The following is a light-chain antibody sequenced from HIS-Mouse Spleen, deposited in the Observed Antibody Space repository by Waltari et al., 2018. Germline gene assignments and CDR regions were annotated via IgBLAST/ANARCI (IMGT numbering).Light chain of an antibody. J-gene: IGLJ3*02. CDR1: SSNIGSNY. CDR2: GNN. Sequence: QSVLTQPPSASGTPGQRVTISCSGSSSNIGSNYVYWYQQLPGTAPKLLIYGNNQRPAGVPDRFSGSKSGTSASLAISGLRSEYEADYYCAAWDDSLSGPVFGGGTKLTVL. V-gene: IGLV1-47*01. CDR3: AAWDDSLSGPV.